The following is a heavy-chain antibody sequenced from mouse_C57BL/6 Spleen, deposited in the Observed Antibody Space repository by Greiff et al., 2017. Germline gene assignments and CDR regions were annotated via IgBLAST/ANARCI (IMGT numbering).Heavy chain of an antibody. CDR2: IFPGDGDT. CDR3: ARATGSRTGFAY. V-gene: IGHV1-80*01. J-gene: IGHJ3*01. D-gene: IGHD1-1*01. CDR1: GYAFSSYW. Sequence: QVQLQQSGAELVKPGASVKLSCKASGYAFSSYWMNWVKQRPGKGLEWIGQIFPGDGDTNYNGKFKGKATLTADKSSSTAYMQLSSLTTEDSAVYFSARATGSRTGFAYWGQGTLVTVSA.